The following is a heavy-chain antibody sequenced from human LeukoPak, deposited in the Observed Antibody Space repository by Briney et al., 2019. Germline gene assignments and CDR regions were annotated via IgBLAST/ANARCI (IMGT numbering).Heavy chain of an antibody. V-gene: IGHV3-30*03. J-gene: IGHJ4*02. Sequence: GGSLRLSCAASGFTFSSYGMHWVRQAPGKGLEWVAVISYDGSNKYYADSVKGRFTISRDNPKNTLYLQMNSLRAEDTAVYYCARGFTYYDFWSGLDYWGQGTLVTVSS. CDR1: GFTFSSYG. CDR3: ARGFTYYDFWSGLDY. CDR2: ISYDGSNK. D-gene: IGHD3-3*01.